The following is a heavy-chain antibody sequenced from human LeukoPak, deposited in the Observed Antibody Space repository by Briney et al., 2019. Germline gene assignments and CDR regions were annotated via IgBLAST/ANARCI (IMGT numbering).Heavy chain of an antibody. CDR2: IYYSGCT. CDR3: ARTRSSSWYPLDY. V-gene: IGHV4-59*08. Sequence: PSETLSLTCTFSGGSISCYYWSWIRQPPGKGLEGIGYIYYSGCTNYNPSRKSRVAISVDTSKKQFSLKLSSVTAADTAVYYCARTRSSSWYPLDYWGQGALVTVSS. CDR1: GGSISCYY. D-gene: IGHD6-13*01. J-gene: IGHJ4*02.